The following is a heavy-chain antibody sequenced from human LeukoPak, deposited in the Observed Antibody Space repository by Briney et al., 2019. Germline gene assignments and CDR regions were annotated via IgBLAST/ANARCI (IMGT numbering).Heavy chain of an antibody. CDR2: INPGSADT. V-gene: IGHV1-3*01. J-gene: IGHJ6*04. Sequence: GASVKVSCKASGYTFISYVMYWVRQAPGQRLEWMGWINPGSADTKYSEKFQGRITITRDTSASTAYMDLSSLRSEDTAVYYCAREFYCYASGTSCMDVWGKGTTVTVSS. D-gene: IGHD3-10*01. CDR3: AREFYCYASGTSCMDV. CDR1: GYTFISYV.